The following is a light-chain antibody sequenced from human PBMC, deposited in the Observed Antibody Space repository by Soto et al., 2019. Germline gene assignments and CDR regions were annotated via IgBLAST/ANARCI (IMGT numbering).Light chain of an antibody. CDR3: QQYNNWPLT. J-gene: IGKJ4*01. V-gene: IGKV3D-15*01. Sequence: EIVLTQSPDTLSVSPGERATLSCRASQSISRTLAWYQQKSGQPPRLLIYDASTRATGFPARCSGSGSGTEFTLTISSRQSEDFVVYYCQQYNNWPLTFGGGTTVEIK. CDR2: DAS. CDR1: QSISRT.